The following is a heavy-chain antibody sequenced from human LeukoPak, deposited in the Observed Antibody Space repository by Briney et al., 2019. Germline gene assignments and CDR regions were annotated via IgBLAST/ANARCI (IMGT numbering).Heavy chain of an antibody. CDR2: MNPNSGNS. CDR3: ARGDSSSSTRYYYYYYMDV. V-gene: IGHV1-8*01. CDR1: GYTFTSYD. D-gene: IGHD6-6*01. J-gene: IGHJ6*03. Sequence: GASVKVSCKASGYTFTSYDINWVRQSTGQGLASMGRMNPNSGNSGCAQKSQGRVTMTRNTSISTAYMELSSLRSEDTAVYYCARGDSSSSTRYYYYYYMDVWGKGTTVTV.